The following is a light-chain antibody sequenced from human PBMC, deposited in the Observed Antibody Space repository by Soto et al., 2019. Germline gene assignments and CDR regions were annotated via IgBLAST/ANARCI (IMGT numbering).Light chain of an antibody. CDR1: QNLLYNVNNKNY. Sequence: DIVLTQSPDSLAVSLGERATINCKSSQNLLYNVNNKNYLAWHQQKPGQPPRLLIYWASIRESEVPDRFSGSGSRKDFPLTISSLQAEDVAVYYCQQYSDTPRTFGQGTKVEIK. J-gene: IGKJ1*01. CDR2: WAS. CDR3: QQYSDTPRT. V-gene: IGKV4-1*01.